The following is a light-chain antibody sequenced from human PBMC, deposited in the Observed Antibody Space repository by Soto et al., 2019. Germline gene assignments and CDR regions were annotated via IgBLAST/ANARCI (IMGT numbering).Light chain of an antibody. J-gene: IGLJ3*02. CDR3: QSFDSSLSGFVL. CDR1: SSNIGAGYD. V-gene: IGLV1-40*01. Sequence: QSVLTQPPSVSGAPGQRVTISCTGSSSNIGAGYDVHWYQQLPGTAPKLLIYINSNRPSGVPDRFSGSKSGTSASLDITGLQAEDEADYYCQSFDSSLSGFVLFGGGTKLTVL. CDR2: INS.